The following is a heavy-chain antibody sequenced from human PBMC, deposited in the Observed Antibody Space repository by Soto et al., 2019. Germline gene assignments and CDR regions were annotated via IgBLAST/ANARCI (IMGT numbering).Heavy chain of an antibody. Sequence: PGGSLRLSCAASGFTFSNFAMNWVRQAPGKGLEWVSGISASGASTTYADSVKGRFTISRDNSKNTLCLQMNSLRAEDTGVYYCAKESSASRVSYYYAMDVWGQGTTVTVSS. J-gene: IGHJ6*02. CDR2: ISASGAST. D-gene: IGHD3-10*01. CDR1: GFTFSNFA. CDR3: AKESSASRVSYYYAMDV. V-gene: IGHV3-23*01.